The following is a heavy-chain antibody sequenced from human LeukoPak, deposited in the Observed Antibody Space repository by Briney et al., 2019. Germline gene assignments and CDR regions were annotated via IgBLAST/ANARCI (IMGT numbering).Heavy chain of an antibody. J-gene: IGHJ4*02. D-gene: IGHD6-25*01. CDR1: GFTFSSYA. CDR3: AKDLSGSLVSESFDY. V-gene: IGHV3-23*01. Sequence: GGSLRLSCAASGFTFSSYAMNWVRQAPGKGLEWVSGISGSGGNTYYAGSVRGRFTISRDNSKNALYLQMNSLRADDTAVYYCAKDLSGSLVSESFDYWGQGTLVTVSS. CDR2: ISGSGGNT.